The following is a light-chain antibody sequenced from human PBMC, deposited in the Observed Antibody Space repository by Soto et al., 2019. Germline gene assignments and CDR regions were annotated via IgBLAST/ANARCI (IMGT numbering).Light chain of an antibody. J-gene: IGLJ1*01. CDR1: SSDVGGYKY. Sequence: QPVLTQPASVSESPGQSITISCTGSSSDVGGYKYVSWYQQYPGKAPKLLIYDVTNRPSGVSNRFSGSKSGYTASLTISGLQSEDEADYYCSSYTSFKTLVFGTGTKVTVL. V-gene: IGLV2-14*01. CDR3: SSYTSFKTLV. CDR2: DVT.